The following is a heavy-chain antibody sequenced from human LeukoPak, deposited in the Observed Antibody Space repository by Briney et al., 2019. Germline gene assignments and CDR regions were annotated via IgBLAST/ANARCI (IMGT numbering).Heavy chain of an antibody. V-gene: IGHV3-30*03. CDR1: GFTFSSYS. CDR2: VSYEGTIK. Sequence: SGGSLRLSCAASGFTFSSYSMNWVRQAPGKGLEWVAVVSYEGTIKYYSDSAKGRFTISRDNSNSLISLQMNNLTTEDTAAYYCAREKFDSWGQGTLVTVSP. J-gene: IGHJ5*01. CDR3: AREKFDS.